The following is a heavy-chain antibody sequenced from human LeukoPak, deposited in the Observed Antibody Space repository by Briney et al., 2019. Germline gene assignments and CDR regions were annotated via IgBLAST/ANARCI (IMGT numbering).Heavy chain of an antibody. CDR2: INHSGST. D-gene: IGHD2-15*01. V-gene: IGHV4-34*01. Sequence: SETLSLTCAVYGGSFSGYYWSWIRQPPGKGLEWIGEINHSGSTNYNPSLKSRVTISVDTSKNQFSRKLSSSTASTTAVYYCARGTPKIHCSGGSCYSEGDAFDIWGQGTMVTVSS. J-gene: IGHJ3*02. CDR3: ARGTPKIHCSGGSCYSEGDAFDI. CDR1: GGSFSGYY.